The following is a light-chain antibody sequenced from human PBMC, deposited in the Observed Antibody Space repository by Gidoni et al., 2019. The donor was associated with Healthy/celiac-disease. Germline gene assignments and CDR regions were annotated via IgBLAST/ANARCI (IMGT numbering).Light chain of an antibody. V-gene: IGKV1-27*01. CDR1: QDISNY. CDR3: QQYDSAPRT. Sequence: PSARFDTVGNKVTITCRGSQDISNYLTWYQQKPGKVPKLLIYAASTLESGVPSRFSGSGSGTDFTLTISSLQPEDIATYYCQQYDSAPRTFGGGTKVEIK. J-gene: IGKJ4*01. CDR2: AAS.